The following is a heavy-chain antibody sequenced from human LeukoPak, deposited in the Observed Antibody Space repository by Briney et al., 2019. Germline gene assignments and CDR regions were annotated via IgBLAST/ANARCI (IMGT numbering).Heavy chain of an antibody. CDR3: AGRVTGYSSGYVY. CDR1: GFTFSSYG. J-gene: IGHJ4*02. CDR2: ISYDGSNK. D-gene: IGHD5-18*01. Sequence: GGSLRLSCVASGFTFSSYGMHWVRQAPGKGLEWVAVISYDGSNKYYVDSVQGRFTISRDNSENTVYLQMNNLRAEDTALYYCAGRVTGYSSGYVYWGQGTLVTVSS. V-gene: IGHV3-30*03.